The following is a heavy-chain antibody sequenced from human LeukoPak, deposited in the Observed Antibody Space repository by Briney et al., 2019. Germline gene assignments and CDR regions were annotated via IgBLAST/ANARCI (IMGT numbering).Heavy chain of an antibody. CDR2: IYTSGST. CDR3: ARGRKGRYDSSSYYYNYYMDV. Sequence: SETLSLTCTVSGDSINSYSWSWIRQPAGRGLEWIGRIYTSGSTNYNPPLKSRVTMSLATSKNQFSLKVTSVTAADTAVYYCARGRKGRYDSSSYYYNYYMDVWGKGTTVTVSS. D-gene: IGHD3-22*01. CDR1: GDSINSYS. J-gene: IGHJ6*03. V-gene: IGHV4-4*07.